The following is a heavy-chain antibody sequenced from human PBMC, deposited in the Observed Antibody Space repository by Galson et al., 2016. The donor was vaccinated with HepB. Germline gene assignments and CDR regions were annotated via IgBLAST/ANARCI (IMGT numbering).Heavy chain of an antibody. Sequence: SETLSLTCTVSGGSVSSGSYYWSWIRQPPGKGLEWIGDIYYSGSTNYNPSLKSRVTISVDTSKNQFSLKLSSVTAADTAVYYCARLSSYGGYWGQGTLVTGSS. CDR2: IYYSGST. J-gene: IGHJ4*02. CDR1: GGSVSSGSYY. D-gene: IGHD5-18*01. V-gene: IGHV4-61*01. CDR3: ARLSSYGGY.